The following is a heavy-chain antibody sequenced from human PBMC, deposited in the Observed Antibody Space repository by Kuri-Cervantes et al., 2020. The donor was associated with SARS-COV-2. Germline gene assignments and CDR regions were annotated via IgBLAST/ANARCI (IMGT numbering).Heavy chain of an antibody. D-gene: IGHD3-16*01. V-gene: IGHV3-15*01. CDR2: IKSKTDGGTT. CDR3: TTESDWSGGGCYYYGMDV. Sequence: GESLKISCAASGFTSSSYWMSWVRQAPGKGLEWVGRIKSKTDGGTTDYAAPVKGRFTISRDDSKNTLYLQINSLKTEDTAVYYCTTESDWSGGGCYYYGMDVWGQGTTVTVSS. CDR1: GFTSSSYW. J-gene: IGHJ6*02.